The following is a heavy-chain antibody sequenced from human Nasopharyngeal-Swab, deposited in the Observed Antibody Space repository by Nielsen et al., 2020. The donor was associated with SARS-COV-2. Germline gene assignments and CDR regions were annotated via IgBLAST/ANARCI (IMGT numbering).Heavy chain of an antibody. CDR3: ARGFIVATIFHYYYYMDV. D-gene: IGHD5-12*01. J-gene: IGHJ6*03. V-gene: IGHV1-8*01. CDR2: MNPNSGNT. CDR1: GCTFTSYD. Sequence: SVNVSCQASGCTFTSYDLNWVRQATAQGVEWMGWMNPNSGNTGYAQKFQGRVTMTRNTSISTAYMELSSLRSEDTAVYYCARGFIVATIFHYYYYMDVWGKGTTVTVSS.